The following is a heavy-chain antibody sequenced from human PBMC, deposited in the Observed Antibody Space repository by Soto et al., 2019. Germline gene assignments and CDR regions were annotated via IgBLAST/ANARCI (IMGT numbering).Heavy chain of an antibody. CDR1: GFTFSNYA. D-gene: IGHD3-3*01. J-gene: IGHJ4*02. V-gene: IGHV3-23*01. CDR2: ISGSGGTT. Sequence: PGGSLRLSCAASGFTFSNYAMNWVRQAPGKGLEWVSAISGSGGTTYYADSVKGRFTISRDNSKNTLYLQVNSLRVEDTAVYYCAKRSGDFWSGFLDFWGQGTLVTVSS. CDR3: AKRSGDFWSGFLDF.